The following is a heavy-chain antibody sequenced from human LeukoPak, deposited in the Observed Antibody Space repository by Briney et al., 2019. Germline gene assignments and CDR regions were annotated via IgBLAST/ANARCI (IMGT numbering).Heavy chain of an antibody. CDR1: GFTFDDYA. Sequence: GGSLRLSCAASGFTFDDYAMHWVRQAPGKGLEWVSLISGDGAGTYFADSVKGRFTISRDNSRNSLYLQMNSLRTEDTALYYCAKDIAAAGTGREDYYFGMDVWGQGTTVTVSS. V-gene: IGHV3-43*02. J-gene: IGHJ6*02. CDR3: AKDIAAAGTGREDYYFGMDV. CDR2: ISGDGAGT. D-gene: IGHD6-13*01.